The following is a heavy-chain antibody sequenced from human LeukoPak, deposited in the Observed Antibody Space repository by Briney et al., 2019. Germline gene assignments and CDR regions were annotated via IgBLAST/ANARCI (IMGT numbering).Heavy chain of an antibody. CDR1: GFTFEDYT. CDR2: ITWDGGSI. Sequence: GGSLRLSCAASGFTFEDYTMHWVRQAPGKGLEWVSLITWDGGSIYYADSVKGRFTISRDNAKNSLYLQMNSLRAEDTAVYYCARDLITIDGGFGELLASAYWGQGTLVTVSS. J-gene: IGHJ4*02. V-gene: IGHV3-43*01. D-gene: IGHD3-10*01. CDR3: ARDLITIDGGFGELLASAY.